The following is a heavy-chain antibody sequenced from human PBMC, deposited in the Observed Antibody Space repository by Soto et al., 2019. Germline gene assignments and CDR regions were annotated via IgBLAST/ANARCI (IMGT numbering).Heavy chain of an antibody. D-gene: IGHD5-12*01. V-gene: IGHV3-9*01. CDR3: TKGGYDLIYYFGMDV. CDR2: ISSDGDTI. J-gene: IGHJ6*02. Sequence: EVQLIESGGGWVQPGTSLRVSCAASGFTFHEYAMHWGRQAPGKGLVWVSGISSDGDTIAYADSVQGRFTVFRDNAMNSLYLQMNSLSADDTALYYCTKGGYDLIYYFGMDVWGQGTTVTVSS. CDR1: GFTFHEYA.